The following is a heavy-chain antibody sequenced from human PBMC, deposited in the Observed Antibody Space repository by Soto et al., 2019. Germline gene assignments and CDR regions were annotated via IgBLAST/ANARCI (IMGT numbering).Heavy chain of an antibody. CDR2: ISSSSSTI. CDR3: AREGGTAFGVH. CDR1: GFTFSSYS. V-gene: IGHV3-48*02. J-gene: IGHJ4*02. Sequence: EVQLVESGGGLVQPGGSLRLSCAASGFTFSSYSMNWVRQAPGKGLEWVSYISSSSSTIYYADSVKGRFTISRDNAKNSLYQQMNSLRDEDTAVYYCAREGGTAFGVHWGQGTMVTVSS. D-gene: IGHD2-2*01.